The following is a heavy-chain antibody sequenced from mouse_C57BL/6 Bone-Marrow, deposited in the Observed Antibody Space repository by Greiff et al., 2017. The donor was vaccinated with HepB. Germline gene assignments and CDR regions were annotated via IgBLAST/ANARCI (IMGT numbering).Heavy chain of an antibody. D-gene: IGHD3-2*02. V-gene: IGHV1-15*01. J-gene: IGHJ2*01. CDR2: IDPETGGT. CDR3: TRSGSSVWYYFDY. CDR1: GYTFTDYE. Sequence: VQLQQSGAELVRPGASVTLSCKASGYTFTDYEMHWVKQTPVHGLEWIGAIDPETGGTAYNQKFKGKAILTADKSSSTAYMELRSLTSEDSAVYYCTRSGSSVWYYFDYWGQGTTLTVSS.